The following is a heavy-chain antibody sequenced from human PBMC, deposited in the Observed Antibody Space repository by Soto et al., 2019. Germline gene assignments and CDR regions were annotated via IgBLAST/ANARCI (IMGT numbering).Heavy chain of an antibody. Sequence: SETLSLTCTVSGGSISSSSYYWGWIRQPPGKGLEWIGSIYYSGSTYYNPSLKSRVTISVDTSKNQFSLKLSSVTAADTAVYYCATTALRFLDRAIGGGTFDPWGQGTLVTVSS. J-gene: IGHJ5*02. V-gene: IGHV4-39*01. CDR2: IYYSGST. D-gene: IGHD3-3*01. CDR3: ATTALRFLDRAIGGGTFDP. CDR1: GGSISSSSYY.